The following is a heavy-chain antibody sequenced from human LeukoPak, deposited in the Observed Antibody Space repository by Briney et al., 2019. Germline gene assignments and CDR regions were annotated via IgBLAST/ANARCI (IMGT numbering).Heavy chain of an antibody. CDR3: ARDETLYSSGWYRYFDN. CDR2: MNPNSGNT. Sequence: GASVKVSCKASGYTFTSYDINWVRQATGQGLEWMGWMNPNSGNTGYAQKFQGRVTMTRNTSISTAYMELSSLRSEDTAVYYCARDETLYSSGWYRYFDNWGQGILVTVSS. CDR1: GYTFTSYD. J-gene: IGHJ4*02. D-gene: IGHD6-19*01. V-gene: IGHV1-8*01.